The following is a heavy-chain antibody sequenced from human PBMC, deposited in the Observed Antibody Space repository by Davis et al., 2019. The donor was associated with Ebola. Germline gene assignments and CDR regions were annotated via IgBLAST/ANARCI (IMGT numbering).Heavy chain of an antibody. CDR1: GFTFNNAW. D-gene: IGHD3-10*01. Sequence: GESLKISCAASGFTFNNAWMNWVRQAPGKGLEWVGRIRSKTAGGTTDYAAPVKSRLTISRDDSQNTLYLQMNSLKTEDTAVYYCATEVIGETSIVTSDYWGQGTLVTVSS. J-gene: IGHJ4*02. V-gene: IGHV3-15*07. CDR2: IRSKTAGGTT. CDR3: ATEVIGETSIVTSDY.